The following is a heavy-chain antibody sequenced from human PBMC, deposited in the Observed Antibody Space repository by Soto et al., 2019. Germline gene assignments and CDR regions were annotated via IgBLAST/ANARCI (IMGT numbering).Heavy chain of an antibody. V-gene: IGHV5-51*01. CDR2: IYPGDSKT. Sequence: PGESLKISCKGSGYSFATYWIGWVRQMPGKGLEWMGIIYPGDSKTTYSPSFQGQVTISVDKSISTAYLQWSSLKATDTAMYYCARHAYDFWSGHPNPRYYYGMDVWGQGTTVTV. CDR1: GYSFATYW. CDR3: ARHAYDFWSGHPNPRYYYGMDV. J-gene: IGHJ6*02. D-gene: IGHD3-3*01.